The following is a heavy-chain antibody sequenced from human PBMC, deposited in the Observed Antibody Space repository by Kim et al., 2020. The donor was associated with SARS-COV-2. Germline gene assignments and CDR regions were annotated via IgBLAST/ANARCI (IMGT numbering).Heavy chain of an antibody. D-gene: IGHD2-2*01. J-gene: IGHJ6*02. Sequence: VKGRFTISRDNSKNTLYLQMNSLRAEDTAVYYCAKGVGGVPAAGDYGMDVWGQGTTVTVSS. V-gene: IGHV3-30*02. CDR3: AKGVGGVPAAGDYGMDV.